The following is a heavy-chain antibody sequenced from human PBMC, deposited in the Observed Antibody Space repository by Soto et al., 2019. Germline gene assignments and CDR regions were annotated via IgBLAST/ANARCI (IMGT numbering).Heavy chain of an antibody. CDR1: GGSFSGYY. V-gene: IGHV4-34*01. Sequence: SETLSLTCAVYGGSFSGYYWSWIRQPPGKGLEWIGEINHSGSTNYNPSLKSRVTISVDTSKNQFSLKLSSVTAADTAVYYCARAQSIEFDPWGQGTLVTVSS. D-gene: IGHD6-6*01. CDR2: INHSGST. J-gene: IGHJ5*02. CDR3: ARAQSIEFDP.